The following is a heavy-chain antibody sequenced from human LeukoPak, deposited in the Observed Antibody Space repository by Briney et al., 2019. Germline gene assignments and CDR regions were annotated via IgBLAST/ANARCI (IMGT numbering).Heavy chain of an antibody. CDR2: INPNSGGT. J-gene: IGHJ4*02. D-gene: IGHD2-21*02. Sequence: ASVKVSCKASGYTFTGYCMHWVRQAPGQGLEWMGWINPNSGGTNYAQKFQGRVTMTRDTSISTAYMELSRLRSDDTAVYYCARVGNPWWSLQSPSFTWDYWGQGTLVTVPS. CDR1: GYTFTGYC. V-gene: IGHV1-2*02. CDR3: ARVGNPWWSLQSPSFTWDY.